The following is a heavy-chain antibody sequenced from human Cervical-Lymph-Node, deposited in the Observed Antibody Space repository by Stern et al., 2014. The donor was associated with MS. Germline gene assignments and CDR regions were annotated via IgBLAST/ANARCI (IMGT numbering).Heavy chain of an antibody. Sequence: EVQLVQSGGGLVKPGGSLRLSCAASGFTFSRYSMNWVRQAPVKGLEWGSSISSTATYIYYSDSVRGRFTISRDNAKTALFLQMNSLRVEDTAVYYCAKYCSDSICNGFDHWGQGALVTVSS. CDR3: AKYCSDSICNGFDH. D-gene: IGHD2-15*01. CDR1: GFTFSRYS. J-gene: IGHJ4*02. CDR2: ISSTATYI. V-gene: IGHV3-21*01.